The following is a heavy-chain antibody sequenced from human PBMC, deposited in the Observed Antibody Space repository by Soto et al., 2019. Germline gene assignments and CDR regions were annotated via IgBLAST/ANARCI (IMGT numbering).Heavy chain of an antibody. J-gene: IGHJ6*01. D-gene: IGHD1-26*01. CDR1: GGTFSSYA. V-gene: IGHV1-69*06. CDR3: ARDKPYSGNYDHRYLKAV. CDR2: IIPIFGTA. Sequence: ASVKVSCKASGGTFSSYAISWVRQAPGQGLEWMGGIIPIFGTANYAQKFQGRVTMTADTSTSTAYMELSSLRSEDTAVYYCARDKPYSGNYDHRYLKAVRAQGTTDTGSS.